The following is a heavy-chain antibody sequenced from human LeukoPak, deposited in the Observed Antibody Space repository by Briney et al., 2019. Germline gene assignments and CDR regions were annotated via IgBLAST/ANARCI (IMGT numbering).Heavy chain of an antibody. V-gene: IGHV3-48*01. CDR3: ARVGSTSCYWCDYYYYYMDV. D-gene: IGHD2-2*01. CDR2: ISSSSSTI. J-gene: IGHJ6*03. Sequence: GGSLRLSCAASGFTFSSYSMNWVRQAPGKGLEWVSYISSSSSTIYYADSVKGRFTISRDNAKNSLYLQMNSLRAEDTAVYYCARVGSTSCYWCDYYYYYMDVWGKGTTVTVSS. CDR1: GFTFSSYS.